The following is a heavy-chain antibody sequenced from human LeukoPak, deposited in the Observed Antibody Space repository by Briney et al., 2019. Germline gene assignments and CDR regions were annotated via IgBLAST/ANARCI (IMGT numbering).Heavy chain of an antibody. Sequence: SQTLSLTCSVSGGSISSGDYYWSWIRQPPGQGLECIGSIYNRGSTYYNPSLKSRVTISVDTSKNQFSLRLSSVTAADTAVYYCAATYYGSGSYADAFDIWGQGTMVTVSS. D-gene: IGHD3-10*01. V-gene: IGHV4-30-4*01. CDR1: GGSISSGDYY. CDR2: IYNRGST. J-gene: IGHJ3*02. CDR3: AATYYGSGSYADAFDI.